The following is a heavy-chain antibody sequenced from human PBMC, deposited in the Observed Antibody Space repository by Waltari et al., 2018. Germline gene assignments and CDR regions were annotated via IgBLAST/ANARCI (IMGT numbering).Heavy chain of an antibody. Sequence: QVQLVESGGGVVQPGRSLRLSCAASGFSFSNYGMHWVRQAPGKGLEWVALISNDGSSKYYADSVKGRFTISRDNSKNTVYLQMNSLRAEDTAVYYCAKDEGGATTMDYWGQGTLVTVSS. D-gene: IGHD3-16*01. CDR1: GFSFSNYG. V-gene: IGHV3-30*18. CDR2: ISNDGSSK. CDR3: AKDEGGATTMDY. J-gene: IGHJ4*02.